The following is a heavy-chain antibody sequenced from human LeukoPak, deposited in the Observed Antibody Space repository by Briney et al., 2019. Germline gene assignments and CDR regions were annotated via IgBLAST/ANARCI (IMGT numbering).Heavy chain of an antibody. J-gene: IGHJ4*02. Sequence: PGGSLRLSCAASGFTFRSYEMNWVRQAPGKGLEWVSYISSSGGSTYHADSVKGRFTISRDNSKDTLYLQMNSLRAEDTAMYYCAKHKEGGLDYWGQGTLVTVSS. CDR2: ISSSGGST. D-gene: IGHD1-26*01. CDR3: AKHKEGGLDY. V-gene: IGHV3-23*01. CDR1: GFTFRSYE.